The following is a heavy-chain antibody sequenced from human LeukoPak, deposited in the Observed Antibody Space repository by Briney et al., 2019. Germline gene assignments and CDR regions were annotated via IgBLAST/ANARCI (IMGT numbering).Heavy chain of an antibody. D-gene: IGHD3-3*01. V-gene: IGHV4-39*01. CDR2: TYYTGST. CDR1: GGSISSSSYY. CDR3: ARLQLSGFLDY. J-gene: IGHJ4*02. Sequence: SETLSLTCTVSGGSISSSSYYWGWIRQPPGKGLEWIGSTYYTGSTYYNPSLKSRVSISVDTSKKQFSLKLSSVTAADTAVYYCARLQLSGFLDYWGQGTLVTVSS.